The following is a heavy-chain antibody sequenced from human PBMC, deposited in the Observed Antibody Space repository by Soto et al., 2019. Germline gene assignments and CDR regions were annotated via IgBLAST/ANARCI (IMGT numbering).Heavy chain of an antibody. CDR1: GYTFTSYA. Sequence: QVQLVQSGAEVKKPGASVKVSCKASGYTFTSYAMHWVRQAPGQRLEWMGWINAGNGNTKYSQKFQGRVTITSDTTASTAHMELSSLRSEDTGVYYCASGYYGSGGYYWVCWCQGTLFTVSS. CDR2: INAGNGNT. J-gene: IGHJ4*02. D-gene: IGHD3-10*01. V-gene: IGHV1-3*01. CDR3: ASGYYGSGGYYWVC.